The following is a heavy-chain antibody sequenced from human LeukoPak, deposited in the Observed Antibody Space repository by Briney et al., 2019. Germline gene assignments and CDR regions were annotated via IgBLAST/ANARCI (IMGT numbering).Heavy chain of an antibody. J-gene: IGHJ6*03. V-gene: IGHV1-2*02. Sequence: GASVKVSCKASGYTFTGYYMHWVRQAPGQGLEWMGWINPNSGGTNYAQKFQGRVTMTRDTSISTAYMELSRLRSDDTAVYYCARDTRSPSLYYYYYYMDVWGKGTTVTVFS. CDR3: ARDTRSPSLYYYYYYMDV. CDR2: INPNSGGT. CDR1: GYTFTGYY.